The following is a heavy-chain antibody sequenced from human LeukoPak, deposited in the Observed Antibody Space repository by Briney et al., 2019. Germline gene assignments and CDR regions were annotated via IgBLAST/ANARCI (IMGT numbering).Heavy chain of an antibody. CDR3: ARMYYSDSSAYYQRGYYYMDV. D-gene: IGHD3-22*01. CDR1: GGSFSGYY. J-gene: IGHJ6*03. Sequence: SEALSLTCAVYGGSFSGYYWSWIRQSPGKGLEWIGEINHSGSTNYNPSLKSRVTISVDTSKNQFSLKLSSVTAADTAVYYCARMYYSDSSAYYQRGYYYMDVWGKGTTVTISS. CDR2: INHSGST. V-gene: IGHV4-34*01.